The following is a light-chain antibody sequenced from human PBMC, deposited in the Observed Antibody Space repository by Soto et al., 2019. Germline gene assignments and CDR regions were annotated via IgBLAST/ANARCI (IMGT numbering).Light chain of an antibody. CDR2: EVS. CDR1: SSDVGDYNY. CDR3: SSYTRSSTLV. V-gene: IGLV2-14*01. Sequence: QSALTQPASVSGSPGQSITISCTGTSSDVGDYNYVSWYQQHTGKAPKLMIYEVSNRPSGVSNRFSGSKSGNTASLTISGLQAEDESDYYCSSYTRSSTLVFGGGTNLTVL. J-gene: IGLJ2*01.